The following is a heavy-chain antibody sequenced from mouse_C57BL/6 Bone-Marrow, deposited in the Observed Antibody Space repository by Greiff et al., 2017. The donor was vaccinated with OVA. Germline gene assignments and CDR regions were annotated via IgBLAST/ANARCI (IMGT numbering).Heavy chain of an antibody. Sequence: VQLQQSGAELVRPGASVKLSCTASGFNIKDDYMHWVKQRPEQGLEWIGWIDPENGDTEYASKFQGKATITADTSSNTAYLQLSSLTSEDTAVYYCTTPPAFDDWGQGTTLTVSS. CDR2: IDPENGDT. CDR3: TTPPAFDD. V-gene: IGHV14-4*01. J-gene: IGHJ2*01. CDR1: GFNIKDDY.